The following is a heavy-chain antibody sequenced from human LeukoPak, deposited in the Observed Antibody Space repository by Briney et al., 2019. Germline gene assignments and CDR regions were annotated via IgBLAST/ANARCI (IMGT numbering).Heavy chain of an antibody. Sequence: SETLSLTCTVSGGSISSYYWSWIRQPPGKGLEWIGYIYYSGSTNYNPSLKSRVTISVDTSKNQFSLKLSSVTAADTAVYYCARAGYCSGGSCYSDDLGYFDYWGQGTLDTVSS. V-gene: IGHV4-59*01. CDR1: GGSISSYY. CDR2: IYYSGST. CDR3: ARAGYCSGGSCYSDDLGYFDY. J-gene: IGHJ4*02. D-gene: IGHD2-15*01.